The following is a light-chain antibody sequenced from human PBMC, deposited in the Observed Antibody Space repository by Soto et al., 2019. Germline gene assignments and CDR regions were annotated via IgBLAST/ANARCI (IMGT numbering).Light chain of an antibody. CDR1: QSLVYSDGNTY. Sequence: VVLTQSPLSLPVTLGQPASISCNSSQSLVYSDGNTYLNWFQQRPGQSQRRLIYKVSDRDSGVPDRFSGSGSATDFTLKISGVQAEDVGIYYCMQGTHWPPYSFGQGTKLEIK. J-gene: IGKJ2*03. CDR3: MQGTHWPPYS. CDR2: KVS. V-gene: IGKV2-30*01.